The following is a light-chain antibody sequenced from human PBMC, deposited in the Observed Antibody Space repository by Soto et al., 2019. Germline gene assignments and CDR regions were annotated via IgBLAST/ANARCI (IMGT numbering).Light chain of an antibody. Sequence: IVMTQSPATLPVSPGERATLSCRTSQSVNSNLAWYQHKPGQAPRLLIYGASSRATGIPTRFSGSGSGTEFTLTIDSLQSEDFAIYFCQQYNNWPGTFGGGTKVEIK. CDR1: QSVNSN. J-gene: IGKJ4*01. CDR2: GAS. CDR3: QQYNNWPGT. V-gene: IGKV3-15*01.